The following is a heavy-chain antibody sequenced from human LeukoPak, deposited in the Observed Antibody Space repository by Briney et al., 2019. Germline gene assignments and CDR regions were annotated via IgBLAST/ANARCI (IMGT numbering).Heavy chain of an antibody. CDR1: GFTFSSYA. Sequence: PGGSLRLSCAASGFTFSSYAMSWVRQAPGKGLEWVSAISGSDGSTYYADSVKGRFTISRDNSKNTLYLQMNSLRAEDTAVYYCAKDLNYYGSGSPIVFGYWGQGTLVTVSS. J-gene: IGHJ4*02. D-gene: IGHD3-10*01. CDR3: AKDLNYYGSGSPIVFGY. CDR2: ISGSDGST. V-gene: IGHV3-23*01.